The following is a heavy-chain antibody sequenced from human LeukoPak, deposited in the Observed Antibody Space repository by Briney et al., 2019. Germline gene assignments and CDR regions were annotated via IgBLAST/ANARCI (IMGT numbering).Heavy chain of an antibody. J-gene: IGHJ6*02. D-gene: IGHD4-23*01. CDR2: IYHGDSDT. V-gene: IGHV5-51*01. Sequence: GEPLKISCKGSGYSFTSYWIGWVRPLPGKGLERVWIIYHGDSDTRYSPSFQGQVTISADKSISTAYLQWSSLKASDTAMYYCARVSTVVTPLNYYYYGMDVWGQGTTVTVSS. CDR3: ARVSTVVTPLNYYYYGMDV. CDR1: GYSFTSYW.